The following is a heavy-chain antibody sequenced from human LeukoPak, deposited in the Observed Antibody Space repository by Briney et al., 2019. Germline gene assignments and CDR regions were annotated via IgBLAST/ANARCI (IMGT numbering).Heavy chain of an antibody. CDR2: IYYSGGI. Sequence: KTSETLSLTCAVSGYSISTSNYWAWIRQPPGKGLEGIGHIYYSGGIYYNTSLKSRVTMSVDTSKNQFSLRLSSVTAVDTAVYYCARKTTTGPTKAAFDIWGQGTMLTVSS. CDR1: GYSISTSNY. V-gene: IGHV4-28*05. D-gene: IGHD4-17*01. CDR3: ARKTTTGPTKAAFDI. J-gene: IGHJ3*02.